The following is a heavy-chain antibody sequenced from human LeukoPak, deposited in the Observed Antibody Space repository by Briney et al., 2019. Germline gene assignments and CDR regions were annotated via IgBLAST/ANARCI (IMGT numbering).Heavy chain of an antibody. CDR3: ARGVRPYYYDSSGYYFFDY. V-gene: IGHV4-30-2*01. D-gene: IGHD3-22*01. Sequence: PSETLSLTCTVSGGSISSGGYYWSWIRQPPGKGLEWIGYIYHGGSTYYNPSLKSRVTISVDRSKNQFSLKLSSVTAADTAVYYCARGVRPYYYDSSGYYFFDYWGQGTLVTVSS. CDR2: IYHGGST. CDR1: GGSISSGGYY. J-gene: IGHJ4*02.